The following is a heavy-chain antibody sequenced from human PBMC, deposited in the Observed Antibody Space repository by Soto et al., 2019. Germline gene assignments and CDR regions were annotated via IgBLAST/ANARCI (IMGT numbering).Heavy chain of an antibody. CDR1: GASISRANYY. CDR3: AGLNTFQRDWENYHYYALDV. D-gene: IGHD3-9*01. Sequence: SETLSLTCTVSGASISRANYYWGWIRQPPGKGLEWIGNIYYSRNTYYNPSLKSRVTISVDTSKNQFSLRLSSVTAADTAVYYCAGLNTFQRDWENYHYYALDVSGHATTVTVSS. J-gene: IGHJ6*02. CDR2: IYYSRNT. V-gene: IGHV4-39*01.